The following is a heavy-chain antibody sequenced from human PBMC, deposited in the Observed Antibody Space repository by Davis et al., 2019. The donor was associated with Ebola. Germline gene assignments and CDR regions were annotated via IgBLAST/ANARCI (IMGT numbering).Heavy chain of an antibody. CDR1: GYDFSDYY. J-gene: IGHJ6*02. Sequence: APVKVSCKASGYDFSDYYIHWVQGAPGKGLEWVGLVDPKGGKTVYAEKFQDRVTITADKSTDTVYMELSSLRYEDTAVYYCATLDILTAYIPYAMDVWGQGTTVTVSS. CDR2: VDPKGGKT. V-gene: IGHV1-69-2*01. CDR3: ATLDILTAYIPYAMDV. D-gene: IGHD3-9*01.